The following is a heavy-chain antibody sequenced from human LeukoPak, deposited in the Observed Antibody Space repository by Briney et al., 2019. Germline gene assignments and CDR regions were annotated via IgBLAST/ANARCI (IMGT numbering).Heavy chain of an antibody. J-gene: IGHJ6*02. CDR1: GFTFSSYG. CDR3: ARVVAPGGNVDSYGMDV. Sequence: GGSLRLSCAASGFTFSSYGMHWVRQAPGKGLEWVAVIWHDGSNKNHADSVKGRFTISRDNSKNTLYLQMNSLRAEDTAVYYCARVVAPGGNVDSYGMDVWGQGTTVTVPS. CDR2: IWHDGSNK. D-gene: IGHD1-1*01. V-gene: IGHV3-33*01.